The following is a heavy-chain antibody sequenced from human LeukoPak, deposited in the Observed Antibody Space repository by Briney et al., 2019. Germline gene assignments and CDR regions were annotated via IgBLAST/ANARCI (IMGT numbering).Heavy chain of an antibody. CDR1: GFTVSSSS. V-gene: IGHV3-66*01. J-gene: IGHJ6*02. CDR3: ARGQEQFSSPWQWGPRRKNFYYYGMDV. Sequence: GSLRLSCAASGFTVSSSSMNWVRLGPGKGLEWVSVISSDGNTYYADSVKGRFTISRDNSRNTLSLQMHGLRADDTAVYYCARGQEQFSSPWQWGPRRKNFYYYGMDVWGQGTTVTVSS. CDR2: ISSDGNT. D-gene: IGHD6-19*01.